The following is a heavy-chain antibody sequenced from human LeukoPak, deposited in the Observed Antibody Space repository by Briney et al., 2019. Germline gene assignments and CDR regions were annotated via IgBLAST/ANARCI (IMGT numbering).Heavy chain of an antibody. CDR3: ARQYYYDSSGYYLPFDY. J-gene: IGHJ4*02. Sequence: PSETLSLTCTVSGGSISSSSYYWGWIRQPPGKGLEWIGSIYYSGSTYYNPSLKSRVTISVDTSKNQFSLKLSSVTAADTAVYYCARQYYYDSSGYYLPFDYWGQGTLVTVSS. V-gene: IGHV4-39*01. CDR1: GGSISSSSYY. CDR2: IYYSGST. D-gene: IGHD3-22*01.